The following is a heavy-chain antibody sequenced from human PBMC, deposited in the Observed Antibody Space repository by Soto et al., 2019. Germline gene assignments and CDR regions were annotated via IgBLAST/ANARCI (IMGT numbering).Heavy chain of an antibody. CDR3: TTELNSGYATY. CDR1: GFTFSNAW. J-gene: IGHJ4*02. CDR2: IKSKTDGGTT. Sequence: EVQLVESGGGLVKPGGSLRLSCAASGFTFSNAWMSWVRQAPGKGLEWVGRIKSKTDGGTTDYAALVKGRFTISRDDSKNTLYLQMNSLKTEDTAVYYCTTELNSGYATYWGQGTLVTVSS. V-gene: IGHV3-15*01. D-gene: IGHD5-12*01.